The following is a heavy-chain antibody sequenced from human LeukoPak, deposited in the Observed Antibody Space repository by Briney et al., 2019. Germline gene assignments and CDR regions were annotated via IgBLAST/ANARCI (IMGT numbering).Heavy chain of an antibody. D-gene: IGHD3-10*01. CDR2: ISYDGSNK. V-gene: IGHV3-30*03. CDR1: GFTFSSYG. J-gene: IGHJ4*02. Sequence: GGSLRLSCAASGFTFSSYGMHWVRQAPGKGLEWVAVISYDGSNKYYADSVKGRFTISRDNSKNTLYLQMNSLRAEDTAVYYCARADMVRGVSPYFDYWGQGTLVTVSS. CDR3: ARADMVRGVSPYFDY.